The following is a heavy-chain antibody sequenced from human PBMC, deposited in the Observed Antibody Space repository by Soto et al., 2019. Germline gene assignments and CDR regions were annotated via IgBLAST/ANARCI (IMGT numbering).Heavy chain of an antibody. CDR2: INPGDSDT. CDR1: GFSFSKYK. Sequence: GESLKISCEGSGFSFSKYKIGWVRQMPGKGLEWMGIINPGDSDTRYSPSFQGQVTISADKSISTAYLQWSTLKAADTAVYYCARAEDASGSYSHYYYYGMDVWGQGTTVTVSS. J-gene: IGHJ6*02. CDR3: ARAEDASGSYSHYYYYGMDV. D-gene: IGHD1-26*01. V-gene: IGHV5-51*01.